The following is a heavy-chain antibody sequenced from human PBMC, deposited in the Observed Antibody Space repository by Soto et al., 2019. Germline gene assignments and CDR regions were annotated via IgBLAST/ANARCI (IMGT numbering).Heavy chain of an antibody. J-gene: IGHJ5*02. CDR3: ARVAVAGIVGWFDP. D-gene: IGHD6-19*01. V-gene: IGHV1-3*04. CDR2: INTGNGNT. Sequence: ASVKVSCKASGYTFPNYIIHWVRQAPGQRLEWMGWINTGNGNTKYSQRLQGRITITSDTSASTAYMELSSLRSEDTALYYCARVAVAGIVGWFDPWGQGTLVTV. CDR1: GYTFPNYI.